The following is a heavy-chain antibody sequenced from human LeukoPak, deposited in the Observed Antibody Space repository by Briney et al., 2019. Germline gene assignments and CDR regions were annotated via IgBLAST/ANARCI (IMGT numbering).Heavy chain of an antibody. CDR2: ISSSGSTI. CDR1: GFTFSSYE. D-gene: IGHD3-22*01. V-gene: IGHV3-48*03. Sequence: PGGSLRLSCAASGFTFSSYEMNWVRQAPGKGLEWVSYISSSGSTIYYADSVKGRFIISRDNAKNSLYLQMNSLRAEDTAVYYCAKGRRTFIVVVIDAFDVWGQGTMVTVSS. J-gene: IGHJ3*01. CDR3: AKGRRTFIVVVIDAFDV.